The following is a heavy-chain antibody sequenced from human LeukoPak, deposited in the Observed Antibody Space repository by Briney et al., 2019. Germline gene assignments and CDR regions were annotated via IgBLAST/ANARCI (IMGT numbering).Heavy chain of an antibody. CDR1: GFTFSSYA. Sequence: GGSLRLSCAASGFTFSSYAMSWVRQAPGKGLEWVSAISGSGGSTYYADSVKGRFTISRDNSKNMLYLQMNSLRAEDTAVYYCAKSVGFTVTNWFDPWGQGTLVTVSS. CDR2: ISGSGGST. V-gene: IGHV3-23*01. CDR3: AKSVGFTVTNWFDP. J-gene: IGHJ5*02. D-gene: IGHD4-17*01.